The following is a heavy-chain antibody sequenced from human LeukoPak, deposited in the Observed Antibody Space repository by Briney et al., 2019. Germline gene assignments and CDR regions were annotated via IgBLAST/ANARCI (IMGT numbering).Heavy chain of an antibody. V-gene: IGHV4-30-4*01. CDR2: IYYSGST. J-gene: IGHJ4*02. CDR1: GGSISSGDYY. CDR3: AGGRVQWELLTAPDY. Sequence: PSETLSLTCTVSGGSISSGDYYWSWIRQPPGKGLEWIGYIYYSGSTYYNPSLKSRVTISVDTSKNQFSLKLSSVTAADTAVYYCAGGRVQWELLTAPDYWGQGTLVTVSS. D-gene: IGHD1-26*01.